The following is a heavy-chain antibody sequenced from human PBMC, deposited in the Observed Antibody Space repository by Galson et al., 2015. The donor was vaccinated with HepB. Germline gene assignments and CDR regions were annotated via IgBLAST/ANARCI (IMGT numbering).Heavy chain of an antibody. Sequence: SETLSPPSAVSGGSLRPNNLWGRGPPPPRKGLGWIWEIYHGGRTNYRPSLKSRVTISVDKSKNQFSLKLTSVTAADTGVYYCTRDGSGMDVWGRGTTVTVSS. J-gene: IGHJ6*02. D-gene: IGHD1-26*01. CDR3: TRDGSGMDV. CDR1: GGSLRPNNL. V-gene: IGHV4-4*02. CDR2: IYHGGRT.